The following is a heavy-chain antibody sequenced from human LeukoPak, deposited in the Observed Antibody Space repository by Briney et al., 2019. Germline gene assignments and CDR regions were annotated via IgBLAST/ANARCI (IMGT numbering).Heavy chain of an antibody. Sequence: GESLQISCKGSGYSFTSYWICWVRQMPGKGVEWMGIIYPGDSDTRYSPSFQGQVTISADKSISTAYLQWSSLKASDTAMYYCARTYWSSNSCYTGDFDYWGQGTLVTVSS. CDR2: IYPGDSDT. CDR3: ARTYWSSNSCYTGDFDY. D-gene: IGHD2-2*02. J-gene: IGHJ4*02. CDR1: GYSFTSYW. V-gene: IGHV5-51*01.